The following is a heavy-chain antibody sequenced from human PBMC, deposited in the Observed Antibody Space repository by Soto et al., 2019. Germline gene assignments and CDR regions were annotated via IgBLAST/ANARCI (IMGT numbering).Heavy chain of an antibody. CDR1: GFTFSDYY. CDR3: ARGRRVFPLEPYFYYGLDV. CDR2: ISSSSRYT. J-gene: IGHJ6*02. D-gene: IGHD2-8*01. V-gene: IGHV3-11*06. Sequence: QVQLVESGGGLVKPGGSLRLSCAGSGFTFSDYYMSWIRQARGKGMEWVSYISSSSRYTNYPDSVKGRFTISRDNAKNSLYLQMNSLRADDTAVYYCARGRRVFPLEPYFYYGLDVWGQGTTVTVSS.